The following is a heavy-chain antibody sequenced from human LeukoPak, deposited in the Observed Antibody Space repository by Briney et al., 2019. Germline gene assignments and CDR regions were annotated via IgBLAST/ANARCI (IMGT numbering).Heavy chain of an antibody. CDR1: GGSISSYY. CDR3: ARVRAYCGGDCYLRLYYYYYMDV. Sequence: SETLSLTCTVSGGSISSYYWSWIRQPPGKGLEWIGYIYYSGSTNYNPSLKSRVTISVDTSKNQFSLKLSSVTAADTAVYYCARVRAYCGGDCYLRLYYYYYMDVWGKGTTVTISS. J-gene: IGHJ6*03. V-gene: IGHV4-59*01. D-gene: IGHD2-21*02. CDR2: IYYSGST.